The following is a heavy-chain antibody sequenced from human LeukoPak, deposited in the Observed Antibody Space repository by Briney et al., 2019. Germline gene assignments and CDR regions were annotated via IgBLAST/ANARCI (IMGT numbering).Heavy chain of an antibody. CDR3: ARAWATVAPRVNWFDP. V-gene: IGHV5-51*01. CDR2: IYPGDSDT. CDR1: GYSFTSYW. Sequence: PGESLKISCKASGYSFTSYWIGWVRQMPGKGLEWMGIIYPGDSDTRYSPSFQGQVTISADKSISTAYLQWSSLKASDTAMYYCARAWATVAPRVNWFDPWGQGTLVTVSS. J-gene: IGHJ5*02. D-gene: IGHD4-23*01.